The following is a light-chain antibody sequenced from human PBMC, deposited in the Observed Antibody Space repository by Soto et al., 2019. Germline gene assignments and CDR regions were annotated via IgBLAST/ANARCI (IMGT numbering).Light chain of an antibody. J-gene: IGKJ4*01. Sequence: EIVMTQFRATLSVSPGERATLSYSASQRVSSNLASYPQNSAQAPSLLLYGASTSATGTTARFSGSGSGTEFTLTISSLQSEDFAVYYCQQYIRWPLSFGGGTKVDIK. CDR1: QRVSSN. V-gene: IGKV3-15*01. CDR3: QQYIRWPLS. CDR2: GAS.